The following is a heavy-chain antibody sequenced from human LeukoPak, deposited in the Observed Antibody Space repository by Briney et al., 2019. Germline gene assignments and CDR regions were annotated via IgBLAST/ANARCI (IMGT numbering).Heavy chain of an antibody. D-gene: IGHD3-22*01. CDR3: ARDPLPPYYDSSGLPSAGDY. CDR1: GGTFSSYA. CDR2: IIPIFGTA. V-gene: IGHV1-69*13. Sequence: ASVKVSCKASGGTFSSYAISWVRQAPGQGLEWMGGIIPIFGTAIYAQKFQGRVTITADESTSTAYMELSSLRSEDTAVYYCARDPLPPYYDSSGLPSAGDYWGQGTLVTVSS. J-gene: IGHJ4*02.